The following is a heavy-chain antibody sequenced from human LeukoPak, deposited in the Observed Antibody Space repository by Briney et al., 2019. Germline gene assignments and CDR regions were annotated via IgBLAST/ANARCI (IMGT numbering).Heavy chain of an antibody. CDR1: GFTLSSYA. CDR2: ISYAGSTN. V-gene: IGHV3-30*04. CDR3: ARSGVVVPAAGGAYYYYYGMDV. Sequence: GGALRLSCAASGFTLSSYAMHWVREALGKGLEWGSVISYAGSTNYYADSVKGRFTISRDNSKNTLYLQMNSLRAEDTAVYYCARSGVVVPAAGGAYYYYYGMDVWGKGTTVTVSS. D-gene: IGHD2-2*01. J-gene: IGHJ6*04.